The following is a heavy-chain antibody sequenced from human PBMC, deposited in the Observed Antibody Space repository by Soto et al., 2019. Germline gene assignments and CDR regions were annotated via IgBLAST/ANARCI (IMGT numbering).Heavy chain of an antibody. CDR1: GGTFSSYA. CDR3: AQFAAAAGAFEI. D-gene: IGHD6-13*01. CDR2: IIPIFGTA. Sequence: QVQLVQSGAEVKKPGSSVKVSCKSSGGTFSSYAISWVRQAPGQGLEWMGGIIPIFGTANYAQKFQGRVTITADEYTSTAYMALSSLRYEDKAVYYCAQFAAAAGAFEIWGQGTMVTVSS. V-gene: IGHV1-69*01. J-gene: IGHJ3*02.